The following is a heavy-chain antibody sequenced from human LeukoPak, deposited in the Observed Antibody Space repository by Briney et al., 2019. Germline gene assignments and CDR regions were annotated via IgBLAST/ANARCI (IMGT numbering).Heavy chain of an antibody. V-gene: IGHV1-2*02. J-gene: IGHJ3*02. D-gene: IGHD4-23*01. CDR2: INPNSGGT. Sequence: ASVKVSCKASGYTFTGYYMHWVRQAPGQGLEWMGWINPNSGGTNYAQKFQGRVTMTRDTSISTAYMELSRLRSDDTAVYYCARDQIHTPLIGGNSVGAFDIWGQGTMVTVSS. CDR3: ARDQIHTPLIGGNSVGAFDI. CDR1: GYTFTGYY.